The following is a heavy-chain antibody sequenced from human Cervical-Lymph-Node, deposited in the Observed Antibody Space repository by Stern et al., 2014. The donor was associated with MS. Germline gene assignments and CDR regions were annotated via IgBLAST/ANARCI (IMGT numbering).Heavy chain of an antibody. V-gene: IGHV4-4*02. Sequence: QLQLQESGPGLVRPSGTLSLTCAVSGGSISNDNCWSWVRQPPGKGLEWIGEIYHRGGTNYNPSLKSRVTVSEDKSKIHFSLKLDSVTAADTAIYYCAYNGYYSLDYWGQGTLVTVSS. D-gene: IGHD2/OR15-2a*01. CDR1: GGSISNDNC. J-gene: IGHJ4*02. CDR3: AYNGYYSLDY. CDR2: IYHRGGT.